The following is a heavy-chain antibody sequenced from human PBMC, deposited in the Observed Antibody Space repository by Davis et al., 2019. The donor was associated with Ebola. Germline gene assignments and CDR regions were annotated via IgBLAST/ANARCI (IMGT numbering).Heavy chain of an antibody. D-gene: IGHD4-11*01. J-gene: IGHJ6*02. CDR2: ISYDGSNK. CDR1: GFTFSSYA. Sequence: GESLKISCAASGFTFSSYAMHWVRQAPGKGLEWVAVISYDGSNKYYADSVKGRFTISRDNSKNTLYLQMNSLRAEDTAVYYCARDGPVHFSYSLPIYYYYGMDVWGQGTTVTVSS. CDR3: ARDGPVHFSYSLPIYYYYGMDV. V-gene: IGHV3-30-3*01.